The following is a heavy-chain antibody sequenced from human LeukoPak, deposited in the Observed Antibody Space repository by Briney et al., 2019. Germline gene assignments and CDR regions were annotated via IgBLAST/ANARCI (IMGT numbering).Heavy chain of an antibody. CDR2: INPYSGGT. D-gene: IGHD2-8*01. V-gene: IGHV1-2*02. CDR3: ARAVLHSVSDYYFYMDV. J-gene: IGHJ6*03. CDR1: GYTLKDYF. Sequence: VASVTVSCEASGYTLKDYFIYWVRQAPGQGLEWMGWINPYSGGTDYAQNFQDRDTLRRDTSLNTAYMDLSSLTSADTAVYYCARAVLHSVSDYYFYMDVWGTGTTVTVS.